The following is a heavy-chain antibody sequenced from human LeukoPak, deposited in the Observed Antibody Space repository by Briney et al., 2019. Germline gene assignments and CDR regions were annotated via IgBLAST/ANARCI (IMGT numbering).Heavy chain of an antibody. CDR2: ISGSGGST. CDR3: ARDQHTNWYEYFQH. Sequence: PGGSLRLSCVASGFTFSSYAMSWVRQAPGKGLEWVSAISGSGGSTYYADSVKGRFTISRDNSKNTLYLQMNSLRAEDTAVFYCARDQHTNWYEYFQHWGQGTLVTVSS. D-gene: IGHD1-1*01. V-gene: IGHV3-23*01. CDR1: GFTFSSYA. J-gene: IGHJ1*01.